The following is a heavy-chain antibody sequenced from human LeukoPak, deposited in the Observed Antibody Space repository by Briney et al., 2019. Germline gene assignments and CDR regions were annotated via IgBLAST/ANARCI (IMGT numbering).Heavy chain of an antibody. J-gene: IGHJ6*03. V-gene: IGHV4-59*12. CDR3: ARGPYYYDSSGYYYYYYYYMDV. D-gene: IGHD3-22*01. Sequence: SETLSLTCTVSGGSISSYYWSWIRQPPGKGLEWIGYIYYSGSTNYNPPLKSRVTISVDTSKNQFSLKLSSVTAADTAVYYCARGPYYYDSSGYYYYYYYYMDVWGKGTTVTVSS. CDR2: IYYSGST. CDR1: GGSISSYY.